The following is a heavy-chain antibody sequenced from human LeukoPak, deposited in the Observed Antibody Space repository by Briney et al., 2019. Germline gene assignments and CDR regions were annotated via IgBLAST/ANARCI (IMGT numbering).Heavy chain of an antibody. CDR2: IYYSGST. D-gene: IGHD6-13*01. CDR1: GGSISSYY. CDR3: ARSTGYSIYYFDY. Sequence: PSETLSLTCTVSGGSISSYYWSWIRQPPGKGLEWIGYIYYSGSTDYNPSLKSRVTISVDTSKNQFPLKLSSVTAADTAVYYCARSTGYSIYYFDYWGQGTLVTVSS. V-gene: IGHV4-59*01. J-gene: IGHJ4*02.